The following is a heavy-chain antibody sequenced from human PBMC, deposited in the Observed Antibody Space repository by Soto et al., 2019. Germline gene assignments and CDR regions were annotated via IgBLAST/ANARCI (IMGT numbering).Heavy chain of an antibody. V-gene: IGHV1-18*01. Sequence: ASVKVSCKASGYTFTSYGISWVRQAPGQGLEWMGWISAYNGNTNYAQKLQGRVTMTTDTSTSTAYMGLRSLRSDDTAVYYCARDSSVVVPYNWFDPWGQGTLVTVSS. CDR2: ISAYNGNT. J-gene: IGHJ5*02. D-gene: IGHD2-15*01. CDR3: ARDSSVVVPYNWFDP. CDR1: GYTFTSYG.